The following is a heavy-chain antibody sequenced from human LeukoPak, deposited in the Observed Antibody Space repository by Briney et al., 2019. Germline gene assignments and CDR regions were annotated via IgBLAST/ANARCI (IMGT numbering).Heavy chain of an antibody. J-gene: IGHJ6*04. CDR3: ASATSLVYYGMDV. CDR2: IYHSGST. Sequence: SVTLSLTCAVSGYSISIGYYWGWIRQPPGKGLEWIGSIYHSGSTYYNPSLKSRVTISVDTSKNQFSLKLSSVTAADTAVYYCASATSLVYYGMDVWGKGTTVTVSS. D-gene: IGHD6-13*01. V-gene: IGHV4-38-2*01. CDR1: GYSISIGYY.